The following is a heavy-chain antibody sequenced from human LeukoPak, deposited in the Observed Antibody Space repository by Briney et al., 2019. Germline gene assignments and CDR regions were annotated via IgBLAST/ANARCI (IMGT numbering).Heavy chain of an antibody. J-gene: IGHJ4*02. CDR1: GYTFTSYD. CDR2: MNPNSGNT. D-gene: IGHD3-22*01. Sequence: ASVKFSCKASGYTFTSYDINWVRQATGQGLEWMGWMNPNSGNTGYAQKFQGRVTITRNTSISTAYMELSSLRSEDTAVYYCARDMGSYYDSSGQDLWHWGQGTLVTVSS. V-gene: IGHV1-8*03. CDR3: ARDMGSYYDSSGQDLWH.